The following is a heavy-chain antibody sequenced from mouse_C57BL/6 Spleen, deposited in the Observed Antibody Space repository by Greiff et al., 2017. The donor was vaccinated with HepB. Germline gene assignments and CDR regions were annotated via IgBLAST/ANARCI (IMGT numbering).Heavy chain of an antibody. CDR1: GYSITSGYY. D-gene: IGHD1-1*01. CDR3: ARDNGSSQFDY. Sequence: ESGPGLVKPSQSLSLTCSVTGYSITSGYYWNWIRQFPGNKLEWMGYISYDGSNNYNPSLKNRISITRDTSKNQFFLKLNSVTTEDTATYYCARDNGSSQFDYWGQGTTLTVSS. V-gene: IGHV3-6*01. J-gene: IGHJ2*01. CDR2: ISYDGSN.